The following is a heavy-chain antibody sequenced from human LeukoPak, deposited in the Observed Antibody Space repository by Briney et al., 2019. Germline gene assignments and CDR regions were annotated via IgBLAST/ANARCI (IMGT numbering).Heavy chain of an antibody. Sequence: PSETLSLTCAVYGGSFSGYYWTWIRQPPGKGLEWIGEINHGGSANYNPSLKSRVTISIDTSKNQFSLKLSSVTAADTAVYYCASLRGYSSGWYLRFYDGPWFDPWGQGTLVTVSS. CDR1: GGSFSGYY. CDR3: ASLRGYSSGWYLRFYDGPWFDP. CDR2: INHGGSA. D-gene: IGHD6-19*01. J-gene: IGHJ5*02. V-gene: IGHV4-34*01.